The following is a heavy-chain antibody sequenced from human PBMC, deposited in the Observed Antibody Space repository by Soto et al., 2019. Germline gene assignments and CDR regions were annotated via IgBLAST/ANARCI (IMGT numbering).Heavy chain of an antibody. Sequence: SSATLSVSCTVSGASMTNYYGSWIRQPPGKGLEHIGYVFYTGSTNYSPSLQSRVTISVDTSNNQFSLKLTSVTTADTAIYYCARSGHAFGGVVWGRGILVTVPQ. D-gene: IGHD3-16*01. CDR3: ARSGHAFGGVV. CDR2: VFYTGST. J-gene: IGHJ4*02. V-gene: IGHV4-59*01. CDR1: GASMTNYY.